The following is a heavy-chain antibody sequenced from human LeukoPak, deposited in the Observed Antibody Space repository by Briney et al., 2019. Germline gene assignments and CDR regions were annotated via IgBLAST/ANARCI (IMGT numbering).Heavy chain of an antibody. Sequence: GGSLRLTCVASGFRFGRDWISWVRQAPGKGLDWVACVKQDGTEKNYVVSVWGRFTFSVDNGKNSLYLQMNSLRAEDTAKYYCATLDSTKSVLWGRGTAVIVSS. CDR1: GFRFGRDW. CDR3: ATLDSTKSVL. V-gene: IGHV3-7*01. CDR2: VKQDGTEK. D-gene: IGHD2-2*01. J-gene: IGHJ1*01.